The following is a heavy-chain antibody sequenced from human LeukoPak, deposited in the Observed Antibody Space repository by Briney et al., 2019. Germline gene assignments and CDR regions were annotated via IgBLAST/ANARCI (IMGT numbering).Heavy chain of an antibody. D-gene: IGHD2-2*01. CDR1: GFTFSDYY. Sequence: GGSLRLSCAASGFTFSDYYMSWIRQAPGKGLEWVSYISSSSSYTNYADSVKGRFTISRDNAENSLYLQMNSLRAEDTAVYYCARSPEYYCSSTSCLYYYGMDVWGQGTTVTVSS. V-gene: IGHV3-11*06. J-gene: IGHJ6*02. CDR2: ISSSSSYT. CDR3: ARSPEYYCSSTSCLYYYGMDV.